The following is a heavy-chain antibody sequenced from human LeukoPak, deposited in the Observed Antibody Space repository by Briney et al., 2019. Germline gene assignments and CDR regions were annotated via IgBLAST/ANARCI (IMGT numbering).Heavy chain of an antibody. CDR1: GGSISSGSYY. CDR2: IYTSGST. Sequence: SQTLSLTCTVSGGSISSGSYYWSWIRQPAGKGLEWIGRIYTSGSTNYNPSLKSRVTISVDTSKNQFSLKLSSVTAADTAVYYCARDRAAAAGTGIWGQGTMVTVSS. V-gene: IGHV4-61*02. J-gene: IGHJ3*02. CDR3: ARDRAAAAGTGI. D-gene: IGHD6-13*01.